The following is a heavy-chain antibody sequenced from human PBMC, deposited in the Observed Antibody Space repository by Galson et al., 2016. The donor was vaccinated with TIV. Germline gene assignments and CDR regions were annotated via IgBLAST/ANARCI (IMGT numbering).Heavy chain of an antibody. CDR1: GYPFTDSW. J-gene: IGHJ4*02. V-gene: IGHV1-2*02. D-gene: IGHD3-16*02. CDR2: IDPNSGAT. CDR3: ARGGVIRGLDF. Sequence: VSCKASGYPFTDSWMHWVRQAPGEGLEWMGWIDPNSGATLYAQKFQGRVTMTRDTSTSTTYVELSRLTSDDTADYYCARGGVIRGLDFWGQGTLVTVSS.